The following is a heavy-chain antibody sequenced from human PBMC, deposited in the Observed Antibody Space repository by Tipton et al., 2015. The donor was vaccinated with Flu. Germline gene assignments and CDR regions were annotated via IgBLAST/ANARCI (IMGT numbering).Heavy chain of an antibody. D-gene: IGHD2-2*01. J-gene: IGHJ4*02. V-gene: IGHV4-38-2*02. CDR1: DYSISSGYY. CDR3: ARDPSLGMPDYFDY. CDR2: ISHSGRT. Sequence: GLVKPSETLSLICAVSDYSISSGYYWGWVRQPPGKGLEWIGCISHSGRTYYNPSLKSRVTISVDTAKNQFSQRLSSVTAADTAVYYCARDPSLGMPDYFDYWGQGILVTASS.